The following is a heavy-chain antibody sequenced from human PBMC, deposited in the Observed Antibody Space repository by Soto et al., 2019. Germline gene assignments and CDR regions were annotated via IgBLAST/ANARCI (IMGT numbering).Heavy chain of an antibody. CDR3: AAASGYVHYYYYGMDV. Sequence: ASVKVSCKASGFTFTSSAVQWVRQARGQRLEWIGWIVVGSGNTNYAQKFQERVTITRDMSTSTAYMELSSLRSEDTAVYYCAAASGYVHYYYYGMDVWGQGTTVTVSS. D-gene: IGHD5-12*01. J-gene: IGHJ6*02. V-gene: IGHV1-58*01. CDR1: GFTFTSSA. CDR2: IVVGSGNT.